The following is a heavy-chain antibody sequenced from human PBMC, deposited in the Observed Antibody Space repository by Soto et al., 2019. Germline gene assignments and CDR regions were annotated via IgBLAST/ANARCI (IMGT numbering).Heavy chain of an antibody. V-gene: IGHV4-59*01. CDR2: IYYSGST. J-gene: IGHJ4*02. Sequence: SETLSLTCKVSGGSISSYYWSWIRQPPGKGLEWIGYIYYSGSTNYNPSLKSRVTISVDTSKNQFSLKLSSVTAADTAVYYCARGVAASKTLYYFDYWGQGTLVTVSS. CDR3: ARGVAASKTLYYFDY. D-gene: IGHD6-25*01. CDR1: GGSISSYY.